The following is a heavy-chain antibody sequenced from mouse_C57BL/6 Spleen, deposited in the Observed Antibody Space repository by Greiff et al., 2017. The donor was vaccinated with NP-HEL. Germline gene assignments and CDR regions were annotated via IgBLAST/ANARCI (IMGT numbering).Heavy chain of an antibody. V-gene: IGHV14-4*01. J-gene: IGHJ2*01. Sequence: VQLQQSGAELVRPGASVKLSCTASGFNIKDDYMHWVKQRPEQGLEWIGWIDPENGDTEYASKFQGKATITADTSSNTAYLQLSSLTSEDTAVYYGTTWEFDYWGQGTTLTVSS. D-gene: IGHD4-1*01. CDR1: GFNIKDDY. CDR2: IDPENGDT. CDR3: TTWEFDY.